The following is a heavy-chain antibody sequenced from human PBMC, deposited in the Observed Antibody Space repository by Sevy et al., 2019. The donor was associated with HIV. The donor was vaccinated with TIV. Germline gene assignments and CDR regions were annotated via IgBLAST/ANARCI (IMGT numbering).Heavy chain of an antibody. CDR2: INPNSDGT. CDR3: ARGEKFLSPFYAMDV. J-gene: IGHJ6*02. V-gene: IGHV1-2*02. Sequence: ASVKVSCKASGYTFTGYHIHWVRQAPGQGLEWMGWINPNSDGTNYAQKFQGSVTMTSDTSISTAYMERSRLLSDDTVVYYCARGEKFLSPFYAMDVWGQGTTVTVS. D-gene: IGHD3-3*01. CDR1: GYTFTGYH.